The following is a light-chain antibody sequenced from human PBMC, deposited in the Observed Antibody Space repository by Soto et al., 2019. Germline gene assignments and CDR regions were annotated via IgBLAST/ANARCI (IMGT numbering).Light chain of an antibody. Sequence: DIQMTQSPSTLSASIGDRVTITCRASQSVDSWLAWYQQQPGKAPKLLIYRASTFQTGVPSRFSRTGSGTQFTLTVSSLQRYDFATYYCQYYYDYSRVFGQGTKVEIK. V-gene: IGKV1-5*03. CDR2: RAS. CDR3: QYYYDYSRV. J-gene: IGKJ1*01. CDR1: QSVDSW.